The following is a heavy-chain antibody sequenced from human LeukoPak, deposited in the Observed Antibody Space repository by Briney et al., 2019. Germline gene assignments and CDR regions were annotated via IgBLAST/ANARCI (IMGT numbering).Heavy chain of an antibody. D-gene: IGHD6-19*01. V-gene: IGHV3-33*01. CDR1: GFTFSSYG. CDR2: IWYDGSNK. Sequence: PGRSLRLSCAASGFTFSSYGMHWVRQAPGKGLEWEAVIWYDGSNKYYADSVKGRFTISRDNSKNTLYLQMNSLRAEDTAVYYCARDSRYSSGWYGLDPWGQGTLVTVSS. J-gene: IGHJ5*02. CDR3: ARDSRYSSGWYGLDP.